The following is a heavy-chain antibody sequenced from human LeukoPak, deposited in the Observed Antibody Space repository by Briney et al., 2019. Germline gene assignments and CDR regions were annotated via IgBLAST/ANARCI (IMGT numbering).Heavy chain of an antibody. V-gene: IGHV3-74*01. D-gene: IGHD3-10*01. CDR3: AHAKGFGEPFH. CDR1: GFTFSSYW. J-gene: IGHJ4*02. Sequence: PGGSLRLSCAASGFTFSSYWMHWVRQAPGKGLVWVSRINSDGSSTSYADSVKGRFTISRDNAKNTLYLQMNSLRAEDTAVYYCAHAKGFGEPFHWGQGTLVTVSS. CDR2: INSDGSST.